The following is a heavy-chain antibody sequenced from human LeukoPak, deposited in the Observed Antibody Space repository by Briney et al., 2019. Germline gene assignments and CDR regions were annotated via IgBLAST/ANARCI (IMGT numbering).Heavy chain of an antibody. D-gene: IGHD5-12*01. J-gene: IGHJ6*02. CDR1: GFTVSSNY. V-gene: IGHV3-53*01. Sequence: GGSLRLSCAASGFTVSSNYMSWVRQAPGKGLEWVSVIYSGGSTYYADSVKGRFTISRDNSKNTLYLQMNSLRAEDTAVYYCASDIVATIIGIPVYYYYYGMDVWGQGTTVTVSS. CDR2: IYSGGST. CDR3: ASDIVATIIGIPVYYYYYGMDV.